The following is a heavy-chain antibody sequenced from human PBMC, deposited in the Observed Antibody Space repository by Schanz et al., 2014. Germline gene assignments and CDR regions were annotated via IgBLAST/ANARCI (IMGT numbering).Heavy chain of an antibody. D-gene: IGHD1-26*01. CDR3: ARNRGSGGQNWYFDL. CDR1: GITFSSHS. J-gene: IGHJ2*01. CDR2: IWYDGSNK. Sequence: VQLVESGGGLVQPGGSLRLSCAASGITFSSHSFNWVRQAPGKGLEWVAVIWYDGSNKYYADSVKGRFTISRDNSKNTLYLQLNSLRADDTAVYYCARNRGSGGQNWYFDLWGRGTLVTVSS. V-gene: IGHV3-33*08.